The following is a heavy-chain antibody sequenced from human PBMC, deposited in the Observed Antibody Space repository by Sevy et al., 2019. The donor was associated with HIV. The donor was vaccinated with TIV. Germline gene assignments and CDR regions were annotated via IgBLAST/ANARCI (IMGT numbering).Heavy chain of an antibody. CDR1: GFTFSSYA. D-gene: IGHD2-2*01. CDR2: IKQDGSET. V-gene: IGHV3-7*01. CDR3: ARAPLVPAAADY. J-gene: IGHJ4*02. Sequence: GGSLRLSCAASGFTFSSYAMHWVRQAPGKGLEWLANIKQDGSETKYVDSVKGRFTISRDNAKNSLYLQMNSLRAEDTAVYYCARAPLVPAAADYWGQGILVTVSS.